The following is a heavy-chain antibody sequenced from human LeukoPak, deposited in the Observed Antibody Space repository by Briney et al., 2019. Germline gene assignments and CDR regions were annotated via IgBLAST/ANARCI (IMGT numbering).Heavy chain of an antibody. CDR3: AAVQDCSGGSCYLDAFDI. J-gene: IGHJ3*02. CDR1: GFTFTSSA. D-gene: IGHD2-15*01. Sequence: SVKVSCKASGFTFTSSAVQWVRQARGQRLEWIGWIVVGSGHTNYAQKFQERLTITRDMSTSTAYMELSSLRSEDTAVYYRAAVQDCSGGSCYLDAFDIWDQGTVVSVSS. V-gene: IGHV1-58*01. CDR2: IVVGSGHT.